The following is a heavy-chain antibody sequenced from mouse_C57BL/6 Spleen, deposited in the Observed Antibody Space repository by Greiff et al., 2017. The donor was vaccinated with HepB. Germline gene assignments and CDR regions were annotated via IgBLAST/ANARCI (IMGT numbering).Heavy chain of an antibody. CDR3: ATGSDYFDY. D-gene: IGHD1-1*01. CDR1: GFTFSSYA. Sequence: EVMLVESGGGLVKPGGSLKLSCAASGFTFSSYAMSWVRQTPEKRLEWVATISDGGSYTYYPDNVKGRFTISRDNAKNNLYLQMSHLKSEDTAMYYCATGSDYFDYWGQGTTLTVSS. V-gene: IGHV5-4*03. J-gene: IGHJ2*01. CDR2: ISDGGSYT.